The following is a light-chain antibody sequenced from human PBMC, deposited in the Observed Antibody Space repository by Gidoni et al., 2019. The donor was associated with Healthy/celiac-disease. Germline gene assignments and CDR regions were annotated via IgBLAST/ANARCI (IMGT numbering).Light chain of an antibody. V-gene: IGLV2-23*01. CDR3: CSYAGSSTLVV. Sequence: QSALTQPAPVSGSPGQSLTISCPGTSSDVGSYNLVSWYQQHPGKAPKLMIYEGSKRPSGVSNRFSGSKSGNTASLTISGLQAEDEADYYCCSYAGSSTLVVFGGGTKLTVL. J-gene: IGLJ2*01. CDR2: EGS. CDR1: SSDVGSYNL.